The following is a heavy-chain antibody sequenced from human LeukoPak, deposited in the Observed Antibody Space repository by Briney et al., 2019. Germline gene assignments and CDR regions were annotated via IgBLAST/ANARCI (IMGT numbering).Heavy chain of an antibody. D-gene: IGHD1-14*01. CDR2: IGPTGSDR. J-gene: IGHJ4*02. Sequence: GGSLKLSCTASGLTFSTSGFNWVRQAPGKGLEWVASIGPTGSDRYHADSIKGRFTISRDNANNFLYPQMNSLRAEDTAVYYCATETNGRHYDYWGQGTLLTVSS. CDR1: GLTFSTSG. CDR3: ATETNGRHYDY. V-gene: IGHV3-21*06.